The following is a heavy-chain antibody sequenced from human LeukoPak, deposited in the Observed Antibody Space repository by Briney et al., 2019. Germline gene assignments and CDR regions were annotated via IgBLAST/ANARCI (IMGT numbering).Heavy chain of an antibody. J-gene: IGHJ4*02. CDR3: AKSSIAVAGDY. Sequence: GGSLRLSCAASGFIFSTHTIIWVRQAPGKGLEWVSSISSTSSSIYYADSVKGRFTISRDNSKNTLYLQMNSLRAEDTAVYYCAKSSIAVAGDYWGQGTLVTVSS. CDR2: ISSTSSSI. V-gene: IGHV3-21*04. CDR1: GFIFSTHT. D-gene: IGHD6-19*01.